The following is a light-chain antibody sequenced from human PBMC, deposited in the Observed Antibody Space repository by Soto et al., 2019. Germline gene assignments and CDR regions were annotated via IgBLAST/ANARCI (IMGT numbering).Light chain of an antibody. Sequence: QSVLTQPASVSGSPGQSITISCTGTSRDVGGYNYVSWYQQHPDRAPKVMIYEVSNRPSGVSNRFSGSKSGNTASLTISGLQAEDEAYYYCNSFTSSTTLVVFGTGTKLTVL. J-gene: IGLJ1*01. V-gene: IGLV2-14*01. CDR2: EVS. CDR1: SRDVGGYNY. CDR3: NSFTSSTTLVV.